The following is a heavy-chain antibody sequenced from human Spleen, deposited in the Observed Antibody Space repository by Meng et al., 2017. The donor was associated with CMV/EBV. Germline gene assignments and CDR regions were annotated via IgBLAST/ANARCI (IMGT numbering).Heavy chain of an antibody. D-gene: IGHD3-16*01. CDR1: GYTFTSFD. J-gene: IGHJ4*02. CDR3: AREVIMTTSGGLDF. V-gene: IGHV1-2*02. CDR2: INPNTGST. Sequence: ASVKVSCKASGYTFTSFDINWVRQAPGQGLEWMGWINPNTGSTKYAQKFQGRVTMTRDTSISTAHMELSRLGSDDTAVFYCAREVIMTTSGGLDFWGQGTPVTVSS.